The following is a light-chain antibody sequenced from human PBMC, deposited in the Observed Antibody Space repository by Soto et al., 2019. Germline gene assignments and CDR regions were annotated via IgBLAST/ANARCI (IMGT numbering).Light chain of an antibody. Sequence: EIVLTQSPATVSLSPGERATLSCRASQSVSSYLAWYQQKPGQAPRLLIYGASSRATGIPDRFSGSGSGTDFTLTISRLEPEDFAVYYCQQYDSSPKTFGQGTKVDIK. CDR3: QQYDSSPKT. CDR1: QSVSSY. J-gene: IGKJ1*01. CDR2: GAS. V-gene: IGKV3-20*01.